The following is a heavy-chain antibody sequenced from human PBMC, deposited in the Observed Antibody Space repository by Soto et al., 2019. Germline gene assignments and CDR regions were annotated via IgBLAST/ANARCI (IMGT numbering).Heavy chain of an antibody. Sequence: QVQLQESGPGLVKPSQTLSLTCTVSGGSISSGGYYWSWIRQHPGKGLEWIGYNYYSGSTYYNPSLKSRFTISVDTSKNQFSLNLSSVTAADTAVYYCAGAFRIAAAGRGSWTFDPWGQGTLVTVSS. J-gene: IGHJ5*02. CDR1: GGSISSGGYY. CDR3: AGAFRIAAAGRGSWTFDP. V-gene: IGHV4-31*03. CDR2: NYYSGST. D-gene: IGHD6-13*01.